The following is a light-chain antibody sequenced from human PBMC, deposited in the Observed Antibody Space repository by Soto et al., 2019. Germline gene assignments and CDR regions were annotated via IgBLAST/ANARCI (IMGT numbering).Light chain of an antibody. CDR2: DVS. J-gene: IGLJ1*01. V-gene: IGLV2-14*01. Sequence: QSALTQPGSVSGSSGQSITISCTGTSSDVGGYNSVSWFQQYPGKAPRLVIYDVSDRPSGVSNRISGSKSGNTASLTISGLQAEDEADYYCNSYTSTGTYVFGTGTKVTVL. CDR3: NSYTSTGTYV. CDR1: SSDVGGYNS.